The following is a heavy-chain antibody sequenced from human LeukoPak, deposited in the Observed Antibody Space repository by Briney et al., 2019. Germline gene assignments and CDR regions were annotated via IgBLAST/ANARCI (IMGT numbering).Heavy chain of an antibody. CDR1: GFTFSSYA. CDR2: ISGSGGRT. J-gene: IGHJ5*02. V-gene: IGHV3-23*01. D-gene: IGHD3-10*01. CDR3: AKGGFGELLRFDP. Sequence: GGSLRLSCAASGFTFSSYAMSWVPQAPGKGREWVSAISGSGGRTYYADSVKGRFTISRDNSKNTLYLQMNSLRAEDTAVYYCAKGGFGELLRFDPWGQGTLVTVSS.